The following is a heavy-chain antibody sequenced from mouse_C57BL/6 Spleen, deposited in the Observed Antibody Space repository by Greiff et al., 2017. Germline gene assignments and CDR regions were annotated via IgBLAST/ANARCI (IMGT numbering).Heavy chain of an antibody. CDR2: INPYNGGT. CDR1: GYTFTDYY. J-gene: IGHJ2*01. V-gene: IGHV1-19*01. CDR3: AREDYGSSYFDY. D-gene: IGHD1-1*01. Sequence: VQLKQSGPVLVKPGASVKMSCKASGYTFTDYYMNWVKQSHGKSLEWIGVINPYNGGTSYNQKFKGKATLTVDKSSSTAYMELNSLTSEDSAVYYCAREDYGSSYFDYWGQGTTLTVSS.